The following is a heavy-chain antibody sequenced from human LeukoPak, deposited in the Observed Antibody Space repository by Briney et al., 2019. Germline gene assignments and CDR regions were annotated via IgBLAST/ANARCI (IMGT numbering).Heavy chain of an antibody. J-gene: IGHJ4*02. CDR2: ISASGGST. Sequence: GGTLRLSCAASGFTFSGFPMTWVRQAPGKGLEWVSAISASGGSTNYADSVKGRFTISRDNSKNTLYLQMNSLRAEDTAVYYCAKDRGYWGQGTLVTVS. V-gene: IGHV3-23*01. CDR3: AKDRGY. CDR1: GFTFSGFP.